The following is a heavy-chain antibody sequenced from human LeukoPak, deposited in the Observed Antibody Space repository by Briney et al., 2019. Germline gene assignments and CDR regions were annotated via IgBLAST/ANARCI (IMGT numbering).Heavy chain of an antibody. CDR2: MNPNSGNT. CDR3: ARGPYGSGRYPMDV. Sequence: GASVKVSCKASGYTFTSYDTNLVRQATGQGLEWMGWMNPNSGNTGYAQKFQGRVTMTRNTSISTAYMELSNLRSEDTAVYYCARGPYGSGRYPMDVWGKGTTVTVSS. J-gene: IGHJ6*03. V-gene: IGHV1-8*01. D-gene: IGHD3-10*01. CDR1: GYTFTSYD.